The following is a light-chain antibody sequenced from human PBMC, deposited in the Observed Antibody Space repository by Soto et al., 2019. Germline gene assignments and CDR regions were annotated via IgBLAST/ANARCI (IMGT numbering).Light chain of an antibody. CDR1: QSMSRY. J-gene: IGKJ5*01. CDR2: GAS. V-gene: IGKV1-39*01. CDR3: QQSYSIPFN. Sequence: DIQMTQSPSSLSASVGDRVTITCRASQSMSRYLNWYHQKPGKAPKLLIYGASSLQSGVPSRFSGGGSGTDFTLTISSLQPEDFATYYCQQSYSIPFNFGHGTRLEI.